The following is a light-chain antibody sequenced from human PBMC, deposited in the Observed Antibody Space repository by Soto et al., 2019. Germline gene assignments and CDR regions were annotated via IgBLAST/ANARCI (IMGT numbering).Light chain of an antibody. J-gene: IGKJ3*01. V-gene: IGKV1-5*03. CDR2: KAS. CDR3: QQSYATPRT. Sequence: DIQMTQSPSTLSASVGDRVTITCRASQSVSSWLAWYQQKPGKAPKLLIYKASSLHSGVPSRFSGSGSETDFTLSISSLQPEDFATYYCQQSYATPRTFGPGTKVDIK. CDR1: QSVSSW.